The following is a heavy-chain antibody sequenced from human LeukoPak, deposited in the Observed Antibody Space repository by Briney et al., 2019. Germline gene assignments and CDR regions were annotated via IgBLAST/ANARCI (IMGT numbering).Heavy chain of an antibody. V-gene: IGHV1-2*02. J-gene: IGHJ3*02. CDR1: GYTFTSYY. Sequence: ASVKVSCKASGYTFTSYYMHWVRQAPGQGLEWMGWINPNSGGTNYAQKFQGRVTMTRDTSISTAYMELSRLRSDDTAVYYCARASDYYDSSGYSSDAFDIWGQGTMVTDSS. CDR3: ARASDYYDSSGYSSDAFDI. D-gene: IGHD3-22*01. CDR2: INPNSGGT.